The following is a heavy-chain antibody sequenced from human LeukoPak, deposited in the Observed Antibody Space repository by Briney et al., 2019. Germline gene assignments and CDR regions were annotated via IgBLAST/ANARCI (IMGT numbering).Heavy chain of an antibody. CDR2: INHSGST. CDR1: GGSFSGYY. CDR3: AREEVAGTADY. J-gene: IGHJ4*02. V-gene: IGHV4-34*01. D-gene: IGHD6-19*01. Sequence: PSETLSLTCAVYGGSFSGYYWSWIRQPPGKGLEWIGEINHSGSTNYNPSLKSRVTISVDTSKNQFSLKLTSVTAADTAVYYCAREEVAGTADYWGQGTLVTVSS.